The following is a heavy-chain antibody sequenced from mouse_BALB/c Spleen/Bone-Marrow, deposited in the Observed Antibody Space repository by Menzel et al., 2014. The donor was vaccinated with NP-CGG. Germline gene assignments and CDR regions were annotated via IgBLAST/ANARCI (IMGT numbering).Heavy chain of an antibody. CDR1: GYTFTSYV. CDR3: ARRGRIAEALGH. J-gene: IGHJ2*01. CDR2: INPYNDGT. Sequence: VQLQQSGPEQVKPGASVKMSCKASGYTFTSYVMHWVKQKPGQGLEWIGHINPYNDGTKYNEKFKGKATLTSDKSSSTAYMELSSLTSEDSAVYYCARRGRIAEALGHWGQGTTLTVSS. V-gene: IGHV1-14*01. D-gene: IGHD6-1*01.